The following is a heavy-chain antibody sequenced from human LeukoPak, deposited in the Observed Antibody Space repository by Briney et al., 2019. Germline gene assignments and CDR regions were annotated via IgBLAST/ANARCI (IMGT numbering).Heavy chain of an antibody. CDR2: IYTSGST. J-gene: IGHJ6*03. CDR3: ARETLGNYYDSSGYHHYYYYYMDV. Sequence: PSETLSLTCTVSGGSISSYYWSWIRQPAGKGLEWIGRIYTSGSTNYNPSLKSRVTMSVDTSKNQFSPKLSSVTAADTAVYYCARETLGNYYDSSGYHHYYYYYMDVWGKGTTVTVS. CDR1: GGSISSYY. V-gene: IGHV4-4*07. D-gene: IGHD3-22*01.